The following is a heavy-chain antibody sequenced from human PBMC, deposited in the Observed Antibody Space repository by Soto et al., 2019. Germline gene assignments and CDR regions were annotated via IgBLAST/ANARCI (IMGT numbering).Heavy chain of an antibody. J-gene: IGHJ6*02. CDR3: AKASPYSSGWYSFAYYYGMDV. D-gene: IGHD6-19*01. CDR2: IIGSGTST. Sequence: GSLRLPCAASGFTFSSYTMTWVRQAPGKGLEWISVIIGSGTSTYYADSVKGRFTISRDNSKNTLYLQMIGLRAEDTAVYYCAKASPYSSGWYSFAYYYGMDVWGQGTTVTVSS. CDR1: GFTFSSYT. V-gene: IGHV3-23*01.